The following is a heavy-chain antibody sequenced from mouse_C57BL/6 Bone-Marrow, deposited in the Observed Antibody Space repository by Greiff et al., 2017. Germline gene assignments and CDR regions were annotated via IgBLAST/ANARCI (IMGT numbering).Heavy chain of an antibody. V-gene: IGHV5-2*01. CDR1: EYEFPSHD. CDR2: INSDGGST. D-gene: IGHD3-2*02. J-gene: IGHJ3*01. Sequence: EVKVVESGGGLVQPGESLKLSCESNEYEFPSHDMSWVRKTPEKRLELVAAINSDGGSTYYPDTMERRFIISRDNTKKTLYLQMSSLRSEDTALYYCARRRQLRLRGWFAYWGQGTLVTVSA. CDR3: ARRRQLRLRGWFAY.